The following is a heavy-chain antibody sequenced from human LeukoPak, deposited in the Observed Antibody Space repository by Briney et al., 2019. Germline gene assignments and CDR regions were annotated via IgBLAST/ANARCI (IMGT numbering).Heavy chain of an antibody. CDR2: ISSSSSTI. CDR1: GFTFSSYS. CDR3: ARDKPLGWLVADY. J-gene: IGHJ4*02. Sequence: GGSLRLSCAASGFTFSSYSMNWVRQAPGKGLEWVSYISSSSSTIYYADSVKGRFTISRDNAKNSLYLQMNSLRAEDTAVYYCARDKPLGWLVADYWGQGTLVTVSS. V-gene: IGHV3-48*01. D-gene: IGHD6-19*01.